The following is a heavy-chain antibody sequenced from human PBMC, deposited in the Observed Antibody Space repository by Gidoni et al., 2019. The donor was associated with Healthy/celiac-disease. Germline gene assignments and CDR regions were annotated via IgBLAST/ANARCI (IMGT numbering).Heavy chain of an antibody. J-gene: IGHJ4*02. D-gene: IGHD3-10*01. V-gene: IGHV3-33*01. CDR2: IWYDGSDK. CDR3: ARSDYYGSGSHRY. CDR1: GFTFSSYG. Sequence: QVQLVESGGGVVQHGRSLRLSCAASGFTFSSYGMHWVRQAPGKGLEWVAVIWYDGSDKYYADSVKGRFTISRDNSKNTLYLQMNSLRAEDTAVYYCARSDYYGSGSHRYWGQGTLVTVSS.